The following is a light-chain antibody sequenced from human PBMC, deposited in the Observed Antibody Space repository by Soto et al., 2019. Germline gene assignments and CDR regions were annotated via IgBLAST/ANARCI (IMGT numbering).Light chain of an antibody. J-gene: IGKJ2*01. CDR2: GVS. CDR1: QSVYSSS. CDR3: QQYVGPPYT. Sequence: EIVLTQSPGTLSLSPGERATLSCRASQSVYSSSLAWYQHKPGQAPRLLIYGVSIRATGIPDRFSGSGSGTDFTLTISRLEPEDFAVYYCQQYVGPPYTVGQGTKVEIK. V-gene: IGKV3-20*01.